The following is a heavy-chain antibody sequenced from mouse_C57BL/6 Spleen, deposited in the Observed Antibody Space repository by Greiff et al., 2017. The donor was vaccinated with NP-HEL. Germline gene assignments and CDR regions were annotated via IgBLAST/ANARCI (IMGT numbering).Heavy chain of an antibody. Sequence: VQLQQSGTVLARPGASVKMSCKTSGYTFTSYWMHWVKQRPGQGLEWIGAIYPGNSDTSYNQKFKGKAKLTAVTSASTAYMELSSLTNEDSAVYYCAREEISCYYGSSPVYFDYWGQGTTLTVSS. CDR2: IYPGNSDT. CDR1: GYTFTSYW. D-gene: IGHD1-1*01. J-gene: IGHJ2*01. CDR3: AREEISCYYGSSPVYFDY. V-gene: IGHV1-5*01.